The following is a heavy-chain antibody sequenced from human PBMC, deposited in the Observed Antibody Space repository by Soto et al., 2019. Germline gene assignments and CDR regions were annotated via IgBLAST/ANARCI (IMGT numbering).Heavy chain of an antibody. CDR2: IYYSGST. D-gene: IGHD5-12*01. CDR1: GGSISSYY. Sequence: SETLSLTCTVSGGSISSYYWSWIRQPPGKGLEWIGYIYYSGSTNYNPSLKSRVTISVDTSKNQFSLKLSSVTAADTAVYYCARVGEYGGYDWTRGNQYYYYGMDVWGQGTTVTVSS. V-gene: IGHV4-59*01. J-gene: IGHJ6*02. CDR3: ARVGEYGGYDWTRGNQYYYYGMDV.